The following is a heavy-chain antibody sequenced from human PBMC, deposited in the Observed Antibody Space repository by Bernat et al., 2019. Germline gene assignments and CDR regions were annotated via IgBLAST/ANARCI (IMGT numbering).Heavy chain of an antibody. D-gene: IGHD1-26*01. V-gene: IGHV3-53*01. Sequence: EVQLVESGGGLIQPGGSLRLSCAASGFTVSSNYMSWVRQAPGKGLEWVSVIYSGGSTYYADSVKGRFTISRDNSKNTLYLQMNSLRAEDTAVYYCAGGISGSYNYFDYWGQGTLVTVSS. CDR1: GFTVSSNY. CDR3: AGGISGSYNYFDY. J-gene: IGHJ4*02. CDR2: IYSGGST.